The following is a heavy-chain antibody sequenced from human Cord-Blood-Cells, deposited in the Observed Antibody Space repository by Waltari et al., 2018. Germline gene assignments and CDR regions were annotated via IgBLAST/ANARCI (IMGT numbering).Heavy chain of an antibody. CDR3: ASGPPWLAAAFSFEL. V-gene: IGHV3-53*01. CDR2: IYSGRST. Sequence: EVQLVESGGGLIQPGGSLRLSCAASGFTVSSNYMSWVRQAPGKGRVSVSVIYSGRSTYDADSVKGRFTISRDNSMNTLCLLLNCLGAQEAPEYCRASGPPWLAAAFSFELRGR. J-gene: IGHJ2*01. D-gene: IGHD6-19*01. CDR1: GFTVSSNY.